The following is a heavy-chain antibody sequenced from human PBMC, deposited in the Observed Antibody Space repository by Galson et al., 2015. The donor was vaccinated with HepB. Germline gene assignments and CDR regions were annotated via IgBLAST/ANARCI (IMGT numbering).Heavy chain of an antibody. CDR3: ARAILYSGYDSYYYYYGMDV. Sequence: SETLSLTCAVYGGSFSGYYWSWIRQPPGKGLEWIGEINHSGSTNYNPSLKSRVTISVDTSKNQFSLKLSSVTAADTAVYYCARAILYSGYDSYYYYYGMDVWGQGTTVTVSS. CDR2: INHSGST. V-gene: IGHV4-34*01. D-gene: IGHD5-12*01. J-gene: IGHJ6*02. CDR1: GGSFSGYY.